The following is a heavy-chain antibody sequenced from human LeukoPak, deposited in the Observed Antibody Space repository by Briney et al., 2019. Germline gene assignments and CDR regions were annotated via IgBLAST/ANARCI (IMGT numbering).Heavy chain of an antibody. J-gene: IGHJ4*02. CDR1: GGSVRTGDYY. CDR2: IYYGVST. D-gene: IGHD6-6*01. Sequence: PSQTLSLTCSVSGGSVRTGDYYWNWIRQPPGRGLEWIGYIYYGVSTDYNPSLKSRVDIPIDTSRKQFSLKLSSVTAADTAVYYCAAGTSSSKARVFDYWAQGILVTVSS. V-gene: IGHV4-30-4*01. CDR3: AAGTSSSKARVFDY.